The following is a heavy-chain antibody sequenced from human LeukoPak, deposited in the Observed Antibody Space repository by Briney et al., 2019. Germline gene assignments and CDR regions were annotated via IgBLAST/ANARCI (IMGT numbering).Heavy chain of an antibody. J-gene: IGHJ4*02. Sequence: PSETLSLTCSVSGGPISSYYWSWIRQPPGKGLEWIGDIYYTGSTNYNPSLKSRATISVDTSKNQFSLKLSSVTAADTAVYYCARLKRWLQFDYWGQGTLVTVSS. V-gene: IGHV4-59*13. CDR1: GGPISSYY. CDR3: ARLKRWLQFDY. CDR2: IYYTGST. D-gene: IGHD5-24*01.